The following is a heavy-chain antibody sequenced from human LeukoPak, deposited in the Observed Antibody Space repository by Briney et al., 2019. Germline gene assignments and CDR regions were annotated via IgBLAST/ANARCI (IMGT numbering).Heavy chain of an antibody. D-gene: IGHD2-2*01. CDR2: IIPIFGTA. Sequence: SVKVSCKASGGTFSSYAISWVRQAPGPGLEWMGGIIPIFGTANYAQKFQGRVTITADESTSTAYMELSSLRSEDTAVYYCARDAHTSLVVPAAMIGYYGMDVWGKGTTVTVSS. CDR1: GGTFSSYA. V-gene: IGHV1-69*13. J-gene: IGHJ6*04. CDR3: ARDAHTSLVVPAAMIGYYGMDV.